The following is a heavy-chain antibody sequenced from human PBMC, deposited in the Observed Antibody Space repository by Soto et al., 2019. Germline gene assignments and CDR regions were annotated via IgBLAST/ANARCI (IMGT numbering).Heavy chain of an antibody. Sequence: DVQLVESGGGLIQPGGSLRLSCVASGLTVSGKIYMSWVRHAPGRGPEWVSGVYDLDGTYYADSVRGRCTTSIDNFRTTVYLPMRDLRPDDTSLYFCPTWHLREHAYDIWGQGTLVTVSS. CDR1: GLTVSGKIY. D-gene: IGHD5-12*01. CDR3: PTWHLREHAYDI. CDR2: VYDLDGT. V-gene: IGHV3-53*01. J-gene: IGHJ3*02.